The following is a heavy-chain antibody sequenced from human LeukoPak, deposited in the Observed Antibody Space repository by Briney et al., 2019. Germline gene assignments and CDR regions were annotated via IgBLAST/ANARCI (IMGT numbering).Heavy chain of an antibody. CDR3: ARGAVTSDPNWFDP. CDR2: INAGNGNT. CDR1: GYTFTSYA. J-gene: IGHJ5*02. Sequence: ASVKVSCKAPGYTFTSYAMHWVRQAPGQRLEWMGWINAGNGNTKYSQEFQGRVTITRDTSASTAYMELSSLRSEDMAVYYCARGAVTSDPNWFDPWGQGTLVTVSS. D-gene: IGHD4-17*01. V-gene: IGHV1-3*03.